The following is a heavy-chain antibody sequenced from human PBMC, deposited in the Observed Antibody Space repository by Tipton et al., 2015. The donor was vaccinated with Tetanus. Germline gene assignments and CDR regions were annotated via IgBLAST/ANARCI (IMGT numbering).Heavy chain of an antibody. J-gene: IGHJ5*01. Sequence: GSLRLSCAGSGFSFRDFGMNWVRQAPGKGLEWVSYISYSSTSIYYADSVKGRFAISRDNAKNSLYLQMNTLRDGDTAVYYCARRGETRANWFDSWGQGTLVTVSS. V-gene: IGHV3-48*02. CDR2: ISYSSTSI. CDR1: GFSFRDFG. CDR3: ARRGETRANWFDS. D-gene: IGHD2-21*01.